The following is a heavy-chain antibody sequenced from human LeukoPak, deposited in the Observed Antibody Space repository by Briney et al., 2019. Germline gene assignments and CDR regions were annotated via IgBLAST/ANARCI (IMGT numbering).Heavy chain of an antibody. CDR1: GFTFTSSA. D-gene: IGHD1-1*01. CDR2: IVVDSGNT. CDR3: AARTANVAFDI. J-gene: IGHJ3*02. V-gene: IGHV1-58*01. Sequence: SVKVSCKASGFTFTSSAVQWVRQARGQRLEWIGWIVVDSGNTNYAQKFQERVTITRDMSTSTAYMELSSLRSEDTAVYYCAARTANVAFDIWGQGTMVTVSS.